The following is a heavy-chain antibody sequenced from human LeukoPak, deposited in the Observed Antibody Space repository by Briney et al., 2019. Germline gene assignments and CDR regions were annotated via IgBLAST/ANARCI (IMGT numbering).Heavy chain of an antibody. CDR3: AGGTVTILREVARWFDP. J-gene: IGHJ5*02. V-gene: IGHV1-2*02. Sequence: ASVKVSCKASGYTFTGYYMHWVRQAPGQGLEWMGWINPNSGGTNYAQKFQGRVTMTRDTSISTAYMELSRLRSDDTAVYYCAGGTVTILREVARWFDPWGQGTLVTVSS. D-gene: IGHD4-11*01. CDR1: GYTFTGYY. CDR2: INPNSGGT.